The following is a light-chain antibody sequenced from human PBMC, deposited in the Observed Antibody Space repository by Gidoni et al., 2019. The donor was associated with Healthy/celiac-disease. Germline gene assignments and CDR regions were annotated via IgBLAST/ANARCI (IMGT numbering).Light chain of an antibody. V-gene: IGKV3-11*01. CDR2: DAS. J-gene: IGKJ2*01. CDR3: QQRSNWPPYT. CDR1: QRVSSY. Sequence: EIVLTQSPATLFLSPGERATLSCRASQRVSSYLAWYQQKPGQAPRLLIYDASTRATGIPARFSGSGSGTDFTLTISSLEPEDFAVYYCQQRSNWPPYTFGQGTKLEIK.